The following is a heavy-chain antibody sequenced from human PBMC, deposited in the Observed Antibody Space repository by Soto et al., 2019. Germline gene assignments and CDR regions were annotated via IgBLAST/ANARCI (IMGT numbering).Heavy chain of an antibody. Sequence: QLHLHESGPGLVKPSETLSLSCSVSGDSITRSGFYWAWIRRPPGKELEWIGSMYHTGCTYYKPSLESRLTMSVDTSKSQFALRLTSMTAADAGVYFCARVRGGDTHVFDFWGQGARVTVSS. CDR3: ARVRGGDTHVFDF. J-gene: IGHJ4*02. D-gene: IGHD3-10*01. CDR2: MYHTGCT. CDR1: GDSITRSGFY. V-gene: IGHV4-39*01.